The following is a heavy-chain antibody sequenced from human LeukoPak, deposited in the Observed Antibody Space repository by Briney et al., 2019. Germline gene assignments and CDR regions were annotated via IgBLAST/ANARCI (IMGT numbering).Heavy chain of an antibody. CDR2: ISYSGRT. Sequence: NPSETLSLTCTVSGGSTSSSSFYWGWIRQPPGKGLECIGRISYSGRTYYNPSRQSRVTISVDTSKNQFSLRLSSVTAADTAVYYCARLRAYYYDSSGYYNFDFWGQGTLVTVSS. J-gene: IGHJ4*02. CDR1: GGSTSSSSFY. CDR3: ARLRAYYYDSSGYYNFDF. V-gene: IGHV4-39*01. D-gene: IGHD3-22*01.